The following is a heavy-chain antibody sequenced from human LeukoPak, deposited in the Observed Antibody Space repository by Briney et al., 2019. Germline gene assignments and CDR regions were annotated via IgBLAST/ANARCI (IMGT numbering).Heavy chain of an antibody. J-gene: IGHJ4*02. CDR3: ARDRSDSGNNFDY. CDR2: ISSSSSYI. CDR1: GFTFSSYS. D-gene: IGHD4-23*01. Sequence: GGSLRLSCAASGFTFSSYSMNWVRQAPGKGLEWVSSISSSSSYIYYADSVKGRFTISRDNAKNSLYLQMNSLRAEDTAVYYCARDRSDSGNNFDYWGQGTLVTVSS. V-gene: IGHV3-21*01.